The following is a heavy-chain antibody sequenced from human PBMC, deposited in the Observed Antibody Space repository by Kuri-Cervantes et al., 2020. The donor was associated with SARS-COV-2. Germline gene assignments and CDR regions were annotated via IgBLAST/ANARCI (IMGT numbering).Heavy chain of an antibody. D-gene: IGHD6-13*01. CDR3: AKDYSIRLYSSRRYVDY. CDR2: ISYDGSNK. V-gene: IGHV3-30*18. Sequence: GGSLRLSCTVSGGSISSSSYYWGWIRQAPGKGLEWVAVISYDGSNKYYADSVKGRFTISRDNSKNTLYLQMNSLRAEDTAVYYCAKDYSIRLYSSRRYVDYWGQGTLVTVSS. J-gene: IGHJ4*02. CDR1: GGSISSSS.